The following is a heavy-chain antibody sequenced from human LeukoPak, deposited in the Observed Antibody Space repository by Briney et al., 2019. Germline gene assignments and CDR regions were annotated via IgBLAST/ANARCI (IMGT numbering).Heavy chain of an antibody. Sequence: SGTLSLTCAVSGGSISSSNWWSWVRQPPGKGLEWIGEIYHSGSTNYNPSLKSRVTISVDKSENQFSLKLSSVTAADTAVYYCARAIQLWLADYFDYWGQGTLVTVSS. CDR2: IYHSGST. V-gene: IGHV4-4*02. J-gene: IGHJ4*02. CDR1: GGSISSSNW. CDR3: ARAIQLWLADYFDY. D-gene: IGHD5-18*01.